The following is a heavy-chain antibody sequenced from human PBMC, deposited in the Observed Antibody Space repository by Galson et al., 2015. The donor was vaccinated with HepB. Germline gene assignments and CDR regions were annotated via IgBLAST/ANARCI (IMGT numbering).Heavy chain of an antibody. CDR3: ARGVFWLRPSYFDY. CDR2: IKQDGSEK. V-gene: IGHV3-7*03. J-gene: IGHJ4*02. CDR1: GFTFSSYW. Sequence: SLRLSCAASGFTFSSYWMSWVRQAPGKGLEWVANIKQDGSEKYYVDSVKGRFTISRDNAKNSLYLQMNSLRAEDTAVYYCARGVFWLRPSYFDYWGQGTLVTVSS. D-gene: IGHD5-12*01.